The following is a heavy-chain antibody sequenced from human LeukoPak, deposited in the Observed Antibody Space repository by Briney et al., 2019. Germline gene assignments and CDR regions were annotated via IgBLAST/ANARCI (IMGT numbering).Heavy chain of an antibody. CDR3: ARDRVGENAFDI. V-gene: IGHV3-21*01. D-gene: IGHD3-10*01. Sequence: GGSLRLSCAASGFTFSSYSMNWVRQAPAKGLEWVSSISSSSSYIYYADSVKDRFTISRDNAKNSLYLQMNSLRGEDTAVYYCARDRVGENAFDIWGQGTMVTVSS. J-gene: IGHJ3*02. CDR2: ISSSSSYI. CDR1: GFTFSSYS.